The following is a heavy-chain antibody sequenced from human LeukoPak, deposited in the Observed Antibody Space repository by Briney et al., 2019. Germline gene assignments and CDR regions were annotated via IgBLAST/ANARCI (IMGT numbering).Heavy chain of an antibody. D-gene: IGHD6-19*01. CDR3: ARKSSAVAGPFDY. CDR2: ISSTSSYI. Sequence: GGSLRLSCAASGFTFSSYAMNWVRQAPGKGLEWVSSISSTSSYIYYADSVKGRFTISRDNAKNSLYLQMNSLRAEDTAVYYFARKSSAVAGPFDYWGKGTLVTVS. CDR1: GFTFSSYA. V-gene: IGHV3-21*01. J-gene: IGHJ4*02.